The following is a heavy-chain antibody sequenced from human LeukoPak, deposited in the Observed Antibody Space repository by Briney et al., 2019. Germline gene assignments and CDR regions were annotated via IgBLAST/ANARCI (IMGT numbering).Heavy chain of an antibody. CDR2: IYTSGST. CDR3: AAGYSSGWIDY. Sequence: SETLSLTCSVSSVSISSYYWSWIRQPAGKGLEWIGRIYTSGSTNYNPSLKSRVTMSVDTSKNQFSLKLSSVTAADTAIYYCAAGYSSGWIDYWGQGTLVTVPS. V-gene: IGHV4-4*07. CDR1: SVSISSYY. J-gene: IGHJ4*02. D-gene: IGHD6-19*01.